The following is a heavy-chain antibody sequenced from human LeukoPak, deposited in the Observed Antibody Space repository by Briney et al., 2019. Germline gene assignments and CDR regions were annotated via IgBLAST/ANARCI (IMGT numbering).Heavy chain of an antibody. J-gene: IGHJ4*02. V-gene: IGHV4-4*07. CDR2: VCTSGNT. CDR3: ARGSDYHGY. D-gene: IGHD4-17*01. Sequence: SETLSLTCSVSGGSISGNSWTWIRQPAGKGLEWIGRVCTSGNTNYNPSLKSRVTMSVDTSKNQLSLRLTSVTAADTAVYYCARGSDYHGYWGQGTLVTVSS. CDR1: GGSISGNS.